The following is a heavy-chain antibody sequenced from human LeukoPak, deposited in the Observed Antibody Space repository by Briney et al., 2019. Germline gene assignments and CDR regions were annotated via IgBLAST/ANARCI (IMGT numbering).Heavy chain of an antibody. J-gene: IGHJ3*02. CDR2: IYYSGST. V-gene: IGHV4-61*01. CDR3: ARSGGPATSDAFDI. D-gene: IGHD5-24*01. CDR1: GGSISSGSYY. Sequence: PSQTLSLTCTVSGGSISSGSYYWSWIRQPPGKGLEWIGYIYYSGSTNYNPSLKSRVTISVDTSKNQFSLKLSSVTAADTAVYYCARSGGPATSDAFDIWGQGTMVTVSS.